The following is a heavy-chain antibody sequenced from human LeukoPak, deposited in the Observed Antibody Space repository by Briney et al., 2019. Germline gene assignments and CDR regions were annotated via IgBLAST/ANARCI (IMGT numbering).Heavy chain of an antibody. CDR1: GFTFSTYT. V-gene: IGHV3-30-3*01. CDR2: MSFDGTNN. D-gene: IGHD6-13*01. J-gene: IGHJ4*02. Sequence: PGGSLRLSCVASGFTFSTYTMHWVRQAPGKELEWVAVMSFDGTNNYYADSVKGRFTIPRDNSKNTLYLQMNSLRAEDTAVYYCARDTYSSNWNPLGYWGQGTLVTVSS. CDR3: ARDTYSSNWNPLGY.